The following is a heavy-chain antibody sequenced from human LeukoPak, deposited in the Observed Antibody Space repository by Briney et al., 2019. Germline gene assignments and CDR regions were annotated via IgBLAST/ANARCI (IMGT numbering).Heavy chain of an antibody. CDR1: GFTFDDYA. Sequence: GGSLRLSCAASGFTFDDYAMHWVRQAPGKGLEWVSGISWNSGSIGYADSVKGRFTISRDNAKNSLYLQMNSLRAEDTAVYYCARDSSGRDWGQGTLVTVSS. J-gene: IGHJ4*02. D-gene: IGHD2-15*01. CDR2: ISWNSGSI. CDR3: ARDSSGRD. V-gene: IGHV3-9*01.